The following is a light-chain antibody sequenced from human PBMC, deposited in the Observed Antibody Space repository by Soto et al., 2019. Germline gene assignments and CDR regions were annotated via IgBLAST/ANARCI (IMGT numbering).Light chain of an antibody. V-gene: IGLV2-14*03. CDR2: DVA. CDR3: SSYTRTSTLYV. CDR1: SSDFGGYNY. J-gene: IGLJ1*01. Sequence: QSALTQPASVSGSPGQSITISCTGTSSDFGGYNYVSWYRQHPGKAPELMIYDVANRPSGVSDRFSGSKSGNTASLTISGLQTEDEADYYCSSYTRTSTLYVFGTGTKVTVL.